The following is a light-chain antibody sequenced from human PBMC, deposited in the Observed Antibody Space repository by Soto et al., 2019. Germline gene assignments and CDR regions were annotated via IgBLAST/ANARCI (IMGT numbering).Light chain of an antibody. V-gene: IGKV3-15*01. J-gene: IGKJ2*01. Sequence: IVMKQSPATLSVSPGERATLSCRASQSVSSNLAWYQHKPGQAPRLLFYGASTRAAGIPARFSGGGSGTDFTLTISGLQSEDFAVYYCQQSNKWPYTFGQGTKLEIK. CDR3: QQSNKWPYT. CDR1: QSVSSN. CDR2: GAS.